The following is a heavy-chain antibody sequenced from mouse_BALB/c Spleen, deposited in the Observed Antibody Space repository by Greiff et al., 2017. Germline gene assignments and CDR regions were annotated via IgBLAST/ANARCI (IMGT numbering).Heavy chain of an antibody. CDR1: GFTFSSYG. J-gene: IGHJ4*01. CDR3: ARVRLWLRPAMDY. V-gene: IGHV5-6-3*01. D-gene: IGHD2-2*01. Sequence: EVQGVESGGGLVQPGGSLKLSCAASGFTFSSYGMSWVRQTPDKRLELVATINSNGGSTYYPDSVKGRFTISRDNAKNTLYLQMSSLKSEDTAMYYCARVRLWLRPAMDYWGQGTSVTVSS. CDR2: INSNGGST.